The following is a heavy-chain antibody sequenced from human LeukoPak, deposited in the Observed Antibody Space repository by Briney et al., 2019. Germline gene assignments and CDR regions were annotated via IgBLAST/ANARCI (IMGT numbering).Heavy chain of an antibody. CDR3: AKDSPYYYDSSGYPLEYYFDY. Sequence: GGSLRLSCAASGFTFSSYGMHWVRQAPGKGLEWVAVIWYDGSNKYYADSVKGRFTISRDNSKNTLYLQMNSLRAEDTAVYYCAKDSPYYYDSSGYPLEYYFDYWGQGTLVTVSS. D-gene: IGHD3-22*01. CDR1: GFTFSSYG. J-gene: IGHJ4*02. CDR2: IWYDGSNK. V-gene: IGHV3-30*02.